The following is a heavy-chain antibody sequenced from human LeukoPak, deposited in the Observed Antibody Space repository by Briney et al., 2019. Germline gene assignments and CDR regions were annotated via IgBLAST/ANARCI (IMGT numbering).Heavy chain of an antibody. D-gene: IGHD3-10*01. CDR2: INPNSGGT. CDR1: GYTFSGYC. J-gene: IGHJ3*02. V-gene: IGHV1-2*02. Sequence: ASVKVSCKASGYTFSGYCLHWVRQAPGQGLEWMGWINPNSGGTNSAQKFQGRLTMTRDTSISTAYMELSRLRSDDTAVYYCARPYYYGSGSAYGAFDIWGQGTMVTVSS. CDR3: ARPYYYGSGSAYGAFDI.